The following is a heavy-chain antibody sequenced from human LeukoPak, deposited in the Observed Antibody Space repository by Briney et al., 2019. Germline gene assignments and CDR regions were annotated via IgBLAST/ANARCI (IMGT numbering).Heavy chain of an antibody. V-gene: IGHV4-31*03. CDR3: ALAPNSNWFDF. CDR2: IYYSGST. J-gene: IGHJ5*01. Sequence: SQTLSLTCTVSGGSISSGGYYWSWIRQHPGKGLEWIGYIYYSGSTYYNPSLKSRVTMSIDTSRNQFFLKLSSVTAADTAVYYCALAPNSNWFDFWGQGVLVTVSS. CDR1: GGSISSGGYY. D-gene: IGHD2-8*01.